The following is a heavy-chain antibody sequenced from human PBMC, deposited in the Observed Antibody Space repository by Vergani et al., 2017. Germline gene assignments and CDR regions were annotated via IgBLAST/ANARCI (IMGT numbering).Heavy chain of an antibody. V-gene: IGHV1-2*02. CDR3: ARDREYSSGWYSGNAFDI. J-gene: IGHJ3*02. CDR1: GYTFTGYY. Sequence: QVQLVQSGAEVKKPGASVKVSCKASGYTFTGYYMHWVRQAPGQGLEWMGWINPNSGGTNYAQKFQGRVNMTRDTSISTAYMELSRLRSDDTAVYYCARDREYSSGWYSGNAFDIWGQGTMVTVSS. D-gene: IGHD6-19*01. CDR2: INPNSGGT.